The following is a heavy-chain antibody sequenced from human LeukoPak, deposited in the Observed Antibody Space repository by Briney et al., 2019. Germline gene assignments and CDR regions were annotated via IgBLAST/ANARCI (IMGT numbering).Heavy chain of an antibody. V-gene: IGHV3-23*01. CDR1: GFTFSSYV. CDR3: ARVVTALTY. D-gene: IGHD3-22*01. CDR2: ISGSGGST. J-gene: IGHJ4*02. Sequence: GGSLRLSCAASGFTFSSYVMSWVRQAPGKGLERVSAISGSGGSTYFADSVRGRFTISRDNSKNTLYLQMNSLRAEDTAVYYCARVVTALTYWGQGTLVTVSS.